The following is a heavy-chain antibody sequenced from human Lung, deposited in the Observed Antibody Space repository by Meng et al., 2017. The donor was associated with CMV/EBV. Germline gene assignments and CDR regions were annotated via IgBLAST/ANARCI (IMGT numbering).Heavy chain of an antibody. D-gene: IGHD6-6*01. CDR2: IREDGSEQ. CDR3: ARVKKAVHFDN. CDR1: EFTFSNYW. J-gene: IGHJ4*02. V-gene: IGHV3-7*01. Sequence: SCAASEFTFSNYWMSWVRQAPGKGLEWVANIREDGSEQHYADSVKGRFSISRDNAKNSLYLQMNSLRGEDTAVYYCARVKKAVHFDNWGPGKLV.